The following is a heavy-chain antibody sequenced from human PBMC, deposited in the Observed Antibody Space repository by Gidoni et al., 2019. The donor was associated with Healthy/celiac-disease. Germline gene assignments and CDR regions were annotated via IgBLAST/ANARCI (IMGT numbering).Heavy chain of an antibody. J-gene: IGHJ4*02. CDR2: ISASGGST. D-gene: IGHD6-19*01. CDR3: AKDRRAVAVAGTSAGEY. V-gene: IGHV3-23*01. CDR1: GFTLSSYA. Sequence: EVQVLESGGGLVQPGGSLRLSCAASGFTLSSYAMSWVRQAPGKGLEWVSAISASGGSTYYADSVKGRFIISRDNSKNTQYLQMNSLRVEDTAVYYCAKDRRAVAVAGTSAGEYWGQGTPVTVSS.